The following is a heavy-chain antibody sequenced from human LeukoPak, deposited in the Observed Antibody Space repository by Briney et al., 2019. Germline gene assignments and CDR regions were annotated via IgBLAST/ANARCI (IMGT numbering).Heavy chain of an antibody. V-gene: IGHV3-74*01. J-gene: IGHJ4*02. CDR2: ISGDGSVT. D-gene: IGHD2/OR15-2a*01. CDR3: ARVLDNSSSRYQSLKY. CDR1: GFTLRNYW. Sequence: GGSLRLSCAASGFTLRNYWMHWVRQVPGRGLVWVSRISGDGSVTNYADSVKGRFTISRDNAKNTVYLQINNLRAEDTAVYYCARVLDNSSSRYQSLKYWGQGTLVTVSS.